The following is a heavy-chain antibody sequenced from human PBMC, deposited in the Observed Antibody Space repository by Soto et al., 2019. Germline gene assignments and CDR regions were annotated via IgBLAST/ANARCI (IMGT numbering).Heavy chain of an antibody. Sequence: EVQLVESGGGLVQPGGSLRLSCAASGFTFSSYSMNWVRQAPGKGLEWVSYISSSSSTIYYADSVKGRFTISRDNAKNSLYLQMNSLRDEDTAVYYCARANWGSGLHYWYFDLWGRGTLVTVSS. CDR3: ARANWGSGLHYWYFDL. D-gene: IGHD3-16*01. CDR1: GFTFSSYS. CDR2: ISSSSSTI. V-gene: IGHV3-48*02. J-gene: IGHJ2*01.